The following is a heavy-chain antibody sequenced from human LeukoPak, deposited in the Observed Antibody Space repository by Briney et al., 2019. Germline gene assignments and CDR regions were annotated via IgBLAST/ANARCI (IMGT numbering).Heavy chain of an antibody. V-gene: IGHV4-59*01. Sequence: PSETLSLTCTVSGGSISSYYWSWIRQPPGKGLEWIGYIYYSGSTNYNPSLKSRVTISVDTSKNQFSLKLSSVTAADTAVYYCARVRGFGCSGGSCYSAFTLYYFDYWGQGTLVTVSS. CDR1: GGSISSYY. D-gene: IGHD2-15*01. CDR2: IYYSGST. CDR3: ARVRGFGCSGGSCYSAFTLYYFDY. J-gene: IGHJ4*02.